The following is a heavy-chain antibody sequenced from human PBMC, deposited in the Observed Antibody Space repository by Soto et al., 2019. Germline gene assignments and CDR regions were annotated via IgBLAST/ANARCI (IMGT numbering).Heavy chain of an antibody. CDR2: INPNSGGT. J-gene: IGHJ6*02. CDR3: ARGGSLWFGELSAYYYGMDV. V-gene: IGHV1-2*04. D-gene: IGHD3-10*01. Sequence: GASVKVSCKASGYTFTGYYMHWVRQAPGQGLEWMGWINPNSGGTNYAQKFQGWVTMTRDTSISTAYMELSRLRSDDTAVYYCARGGSLWFGELSAYYYGMDVWGQGTTDTVSS. CDR1: GYTFTGYY.